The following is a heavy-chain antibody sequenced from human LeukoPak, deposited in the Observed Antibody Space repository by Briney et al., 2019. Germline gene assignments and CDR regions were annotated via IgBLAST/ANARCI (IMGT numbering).Heavy chain of an antibody. V-gene: IGHV5-51*01. D-gene: IGHD1-14*01. CDR1: GYSFTNYW. CDR2: IYPGDSDT. Sequence: GESLKISRKGSGYSFTNYWIGWVRQMPGKGLEWMGIIYPGDSDTRYSPSFQGQVTISADKSISTAYLQWSSLKASDTAMYYCARAGYNNWYYFDYWGQGTLVTVSS. CDR3: ARAGYNNWYYFDY. J-gene: IGHJ4*02.